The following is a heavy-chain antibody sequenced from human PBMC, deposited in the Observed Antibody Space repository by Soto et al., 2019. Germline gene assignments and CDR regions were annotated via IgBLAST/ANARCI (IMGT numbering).Heavy chain of an antibody. V-gene: IGHV5-51*01. D-gene: IGHD1-7*01. J-gene: IGHJ6*02. CDR1: GYSFTSYW. CDR2: IYPGDSDT. CDR3: ARHALPGGGTRHGMDV. Sequence: PGESLKISCKGSGYSFTSYWIGWVRQMPGKGLEWMGIIYPGDSDTRYSPPFQGQVTISADKSISTAYLQWSSLKASDTAMYYCARHALPGGGTRHGMDVWGQGTTVTVS.